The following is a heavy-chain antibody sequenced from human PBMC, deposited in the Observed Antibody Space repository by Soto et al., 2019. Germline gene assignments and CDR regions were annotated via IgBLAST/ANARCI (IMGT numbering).Heavy chain of an antibody. CDR3: AREACNTTACYTNEIDS. J-gene: IGHJ4*02. CDR1: GGSLVTFA. V-gene: IGHV1-69*05. CDR2: IIPFFGTT. Sequence: ASVEVSCETSGGSLVTFALSWVRQAPGQGLEWMGGIIPFFGTTNYAQRFKGRLTITTDGSTGTTYMELSSLRSEDTALYYCAREACNTTACYTNEIDSWGQGTLVTVSS. D-gene: IGHD2-15*01.